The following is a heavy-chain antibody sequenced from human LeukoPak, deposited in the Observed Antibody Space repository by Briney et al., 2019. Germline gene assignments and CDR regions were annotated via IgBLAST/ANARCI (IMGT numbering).Heavy chain of an antibody. V-gene: IGHV1-8*01. Sequence: GASVKVSCKASGFTLTNFDINWVRQATGQGLAWMGWMNSNTGNTGYAQEFQGRVTMTRDTSIGTAYMELTNLRSEDTAVYYCARGRRGSSGPWSWYLDLWGRGTLVTASS. D-gene: IGHD3-22*01. J-gene: IGHJ2*01. CDR3: ARGRRGSSGPWSWYLDL. CDR2: MNSNTGNT. CDR1: GFTLTNFD.